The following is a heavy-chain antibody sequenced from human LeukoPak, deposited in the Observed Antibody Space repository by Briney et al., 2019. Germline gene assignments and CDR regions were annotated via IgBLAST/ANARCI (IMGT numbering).Heavy chain of an antibody. CDR3: AALRGLQNWYFDL. Sequence: GGSLSLSCAASGFIVSSNYLSWVRQAPGKGLEWVSVIYSGGSTYYADSVKGRFTISRDNAKNSLFLQMNSLRAEDTAVYYCAALRGLQNWYFDLWGRGTLVTVSS. J-gene: IGHJ2*01. CDR1: GFIVSSNY. V-gene: IGHV3-53*01. CDR2: IYSGGST. D-gene: IGHD4-17*01.